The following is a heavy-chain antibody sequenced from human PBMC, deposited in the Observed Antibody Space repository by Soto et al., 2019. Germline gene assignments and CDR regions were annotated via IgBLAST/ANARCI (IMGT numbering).Heavy chain of an antibody. CDR3: ARDHGYGFDY. Sequence: TMSVTYAVSDGTIISLDCCCICIRQPPGKGLEWIGYIYYGGSTNYNPSLKSRVTISVDTSKNQFSLKLSSVTAADTAVYYCARDHGYGFDYWGQGTLVTVSS. CDR2: IYYGGST. V-gene: IGHV4-30-2*01. D-gene: IGHD5-12*01. J-gene: IGHJ4*02. CDR1: DGTIISLDCC.